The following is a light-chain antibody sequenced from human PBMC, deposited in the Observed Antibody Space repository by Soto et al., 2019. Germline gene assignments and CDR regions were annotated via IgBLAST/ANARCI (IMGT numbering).Light chain of an antibody. J-gene: IGLJ3*02. CDR1: TGAVTSGHY. Sequence: QAVVTQEPSLTVSPGGTVTLTCGSSTGAVTSGHYPYWFQQKPGQAPRTLIYDTSNKHSWTPARFSGSLLGVKAALTLSGAQPEDEAGYYCLLSYSGARPVFGGGTKLTVL. CDR2: DTS. CDR3: LLSYSGARPV. V-gene: IGLV7-46*01.